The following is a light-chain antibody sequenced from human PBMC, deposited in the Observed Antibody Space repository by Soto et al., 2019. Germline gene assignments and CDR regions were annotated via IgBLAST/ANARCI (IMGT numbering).Light chain of an antibody. CDR3: QQYDSYPLT. CDR2: KAS. Sequence: DIQMTQSPSTPSASVGDRVTISCRASQSISDWLAWYQQKPGKAPKLLMYKASILESGVPSRFNGSGSGTEFTLTISSLQPDDCATYYCQQYDSYPLTFGGGTKVEIK. J-gene: IGKJ4*01. V-gene: IGKV1-5*03. CDR1: QSISDW.